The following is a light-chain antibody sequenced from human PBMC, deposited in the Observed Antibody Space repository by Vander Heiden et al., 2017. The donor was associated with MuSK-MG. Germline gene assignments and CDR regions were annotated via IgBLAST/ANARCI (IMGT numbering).Light chain of an antibody. CDR3: AAWHDNLSGIV. J-gene: IGLJ1*01. Sequence: QSVLTQPPSASGTPGQRVTISCSGGSSYIASNTVSWYQQLPGTAPKLLLYSNNQRPSGVPDRFSGSKSGTSASLAISGLQSEDEADYYCAAWHDNLSGIVFGTGTKVSVL. CDR2: SNN. CDR1: SSYIASNT. V-gene: IGLV1-44*01.